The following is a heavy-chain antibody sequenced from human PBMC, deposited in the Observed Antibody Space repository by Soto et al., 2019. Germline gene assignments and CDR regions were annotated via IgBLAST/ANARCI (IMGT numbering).Heavy chain of an antibody. CDR3: ARGRGAAADYFDF. CDR2: IKQDGSEK. CDR1: GFTFSSYW. D-gene: IGHD6-13*01. Sequence: GGSLRLSCAASGFTFSSYWTSWVRQAPGKGLEWVANIKQDGSEKYYVDSVKGRFTISRDNAKNSLYLQMNSLRAEDTAVYYCARGRGAAADYFDFWGQGTLVTVSS. J-gene: IGHJ4*02. V-gene: IGHV3-7*03.